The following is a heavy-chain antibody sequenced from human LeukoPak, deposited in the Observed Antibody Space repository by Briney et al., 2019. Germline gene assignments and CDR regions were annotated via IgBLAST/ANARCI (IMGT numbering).Heavy chain of an antibody. J-gene: IGHJ3*02. D-gene: IGHD3-22*01. CDR1: GFSLSTSGVG. CDR2: IYWDDDK. V-gene: IGHV2-5*02. CDR3: AHRRAIVVPDVFDI. Sequence: SGPTLVKPTQTLTLTCTFSGFSLSTSGVGVGWIRQPPGKALEWLALIYWDDDKRYSPSLKSRLTITKDTSKNQVVLTMTNMDYVDTGTYYCAHRRAIVVPDVFDIWGQGTMVTVSS.